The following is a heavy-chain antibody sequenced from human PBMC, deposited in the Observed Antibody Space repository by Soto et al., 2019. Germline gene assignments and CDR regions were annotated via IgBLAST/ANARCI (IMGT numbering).Heavy chain of an antibody. CDR2: IRSKANSYAT. J-gene: IGHJ3*02. CDR1: GFTFSGSA. Sequence: GGSLRLSCAASGFTFSGSAMHWVRQASGKGLEWVGRIRSKANSYATAYAASVKGRFTISRDDSKNTAYLQMNSLKTEDTVVYYCTRHPSNDSSGYYYAFDIWGQGTMVTVSS. D-gene: IGHD3-22*01. V-gene: IGHV3-73*01. CDR3: TRHPSNDSSGYYYAFDI.